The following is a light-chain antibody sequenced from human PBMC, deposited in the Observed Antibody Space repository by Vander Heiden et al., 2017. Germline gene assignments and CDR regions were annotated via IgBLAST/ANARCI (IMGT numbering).Light chain of an antibody. J-gene: IGKJ1*01. CDR1: QSLSRY. V-gene: IGKV1-39*01. Sequence: DIQRTQSPYSLSASVGDRVTITCRASQSLSRYLNWYQQKPGKDPKLLMYAASTLQGGVPSRFSGSGSGTDFTLTISSLQPEDFATYYCQQSHSTPWTFGQGTKVEIK. CDR2: AAS. CDR3: QQSHSTPWT.